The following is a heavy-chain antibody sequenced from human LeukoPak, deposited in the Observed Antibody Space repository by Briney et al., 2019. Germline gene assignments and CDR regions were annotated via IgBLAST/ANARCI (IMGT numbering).Heavy chain of an antibody. J-gene: IGHJ4*02. Sequence: PSETLSLTCAVYGGSFSGYYWSWIRQPPGKGLEWIGEIYHSGSTNYNPSLKSRITISVDKSKNQFSLKLSSVTAADTAVYYCAREAPISDSGNYYKSLGYWGQGTLVTVSS. CDR1: GGSFSGYY. V-gene: IGHV4-34*01. CDR3: AREAPISDSGNYYKSLGY. CDR2: IYHSGST. D-gene: IGHD3-10*01.